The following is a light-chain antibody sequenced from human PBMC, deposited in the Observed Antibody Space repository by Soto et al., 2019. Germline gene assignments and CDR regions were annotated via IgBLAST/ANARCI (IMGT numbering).Light chain of an antibody. J-gene: IGLJ1*01. V-gene: IGLV2-11*01. CDR3: CSYVGSYSYV. CDR1: SSDVGGFEY. Sequence: QSVLSQPASVSGSPGQSITISCTGTSSDVGGFEYVSWYQHQPGKAPKLMIYDVSKRPSGVPDRFSGSKSGNTASLTISGLQAEDEADYYCCSYVGSYSYVFGIGTKLTVL. CDR2: DVS.